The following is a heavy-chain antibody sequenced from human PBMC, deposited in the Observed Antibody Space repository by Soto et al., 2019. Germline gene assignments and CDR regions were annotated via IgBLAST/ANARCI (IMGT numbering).Heavy chain of an antibody. CDR2: IYYSGST. CDR3: ARDIFCGRDSCYSFTFDI. D-gene: IGHD2-15*01. CDR1: GGSISSYY. Sequence: SETLSLTCTVSGGSISSYYWSWIRQPPGKGLEWIGYIYYSGSTNYNPSLKSRVTISVDTSKNQFSLKLSSVTAADTAVYYCARDIFCGRDSCYSFTFDIWGQGTMVTVSS. J-gene: IGHJ3*02. V-gene: IGHV4-59*12.